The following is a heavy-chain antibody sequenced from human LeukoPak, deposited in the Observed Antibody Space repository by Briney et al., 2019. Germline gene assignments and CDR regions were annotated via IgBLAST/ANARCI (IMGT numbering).Heavy chain of an antibody. Sequence: SVKVSCKASGGTFSSCAISWVRQAPGQGLEWMGGIIPIFGTANYAQKFQGRVTITADESTSTAYMELSSLRSEDTAVYYCARDLGGRITIFGVVIKGWFDPWGQGTLVTVSS. CDR2: IIPIFGTA. CDR3: ARDLGGRITIFGVVIKGWFDP. V-gene: IGHV1-69*13. J-gene: IGHJ5*02. D-gene: IGHD3-3*01. CDR1: GGTFSSCA.